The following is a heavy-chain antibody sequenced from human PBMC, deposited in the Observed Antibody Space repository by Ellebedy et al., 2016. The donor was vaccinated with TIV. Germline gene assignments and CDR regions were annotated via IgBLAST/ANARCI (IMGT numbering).Heavy chain of an antibody. CDR3: TIVHTAWYNDY. CDR1: GYTFTGYY. V-gene: IGHV1-2*02. Sequence: AASVKVSCKASGYTFTGYYMHWARPPPGQGLEWKGWRNPNSSDTTYAQKFQGRVTLTRDTPISTAYMELRGLTSADTAVYYCTIVHTAWYNDYWGQGTLVTVSS. J-gene: IGHJ4*02. CDR2: RNPNSSDT. D-gene: IGHD1-1*01.